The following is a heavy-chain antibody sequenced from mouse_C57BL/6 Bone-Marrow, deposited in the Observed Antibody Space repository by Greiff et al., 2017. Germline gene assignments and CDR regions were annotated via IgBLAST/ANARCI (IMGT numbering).Heavy chain of an antibody. CDR1: GYTFTSYW. Sequence: QVQLQQPGAELLKPGASVKLSCKASGYTFTSYWMQWVKQRPGQGLEWIGEMDPSDSNTNYNQKFKVKATLTVDTSSSTAYLPLSSRTSEDSAVYYCAICDFYYYGYFDYWCQGTTLTVSS. CDR3: AICDFYYYGYFDY. J-gene: IGHJ2*01. D-gene: IGHD1-1*01. CDR2: MDPSDSNT. V-gene: IGHV1-50*01.